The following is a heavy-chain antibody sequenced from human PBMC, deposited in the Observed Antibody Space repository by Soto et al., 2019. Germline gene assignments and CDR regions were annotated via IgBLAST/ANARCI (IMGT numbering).Heavy chain of an antibody. CDR3: ARDRDPCGYSYRYYY. CDR2: ISAYNGNT. D-gene: IGHD5-18*01. J-gene: IGHJ4*02. CDR1: GYTFTRYG. V-gene: IGHV1-18*01. Sequence: GALVKVSCKASGYTFTRYGISWVRQAPGQGLEWMGWISAYNGNTNYAQKLQGRVTMTTDTSTSTGYMELRSLRSDDTAVYYCARDRDPCGYSYRYYYWGQGTLFTVSS.